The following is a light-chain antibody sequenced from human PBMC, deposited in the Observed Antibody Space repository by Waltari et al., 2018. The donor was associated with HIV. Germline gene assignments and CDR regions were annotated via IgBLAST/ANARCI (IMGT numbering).Light chain of an antibody. CDR3: LLSYSGARV. CDR2: DKN. Sequence: QPLLTQKPSLSVYARGTVTRPSVPNPGAITTVHYVNWLQQPPGRAPRTLIYDKNKRHSWTPARFSGSLLGSFGGRAALTLSGAQPEDEADYYCLLSYSGARVFGGGTKLTV. J-gene: IGLJ2*01. CDR1: PGAITTVHY. V-gene: IGLV7-46*01.